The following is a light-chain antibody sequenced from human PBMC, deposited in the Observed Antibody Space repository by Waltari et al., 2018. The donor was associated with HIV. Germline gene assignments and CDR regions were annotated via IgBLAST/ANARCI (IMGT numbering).Light chain of an antibody. CDR1: QSVSSNS. CDR2: GAS. V-gene: IGKV3-20*01. CDR3: QQYGDSPET. J-gene: IGKJ1*01. Sequence: EIVLTQSPGTLSLSLGEGATLSCRASQSVSSNSIAWYQQKPGQAPRLLIYGASSRATGIPDRFSGSGSGTDFTLTISRLEPEDFAVYWCQQYGDSPETFGQGTKVEIK.